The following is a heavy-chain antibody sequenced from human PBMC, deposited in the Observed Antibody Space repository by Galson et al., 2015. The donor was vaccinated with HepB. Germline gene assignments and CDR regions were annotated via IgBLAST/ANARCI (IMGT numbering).Heavy chain of an antibody. CDR2: IYPGNSES. CDR1: GYSFSSYW. J-gene: IGHJ3*02. V-gene: IGHV5-51*01. D-gene: IGHD4-17*01. CDR3: ARQAEYGAIGDAFDI. Sequence: QSGAEVKKPGESLKISCKGSGYSFSSYWIGWVRQMPGKGLEWMGIIYPGNSESRYSPSFEGQVTISVDTSISTAYMQWSSLKASDTAMYYCARQAEYGAIGDAFDIWGQGTMVTVSS.